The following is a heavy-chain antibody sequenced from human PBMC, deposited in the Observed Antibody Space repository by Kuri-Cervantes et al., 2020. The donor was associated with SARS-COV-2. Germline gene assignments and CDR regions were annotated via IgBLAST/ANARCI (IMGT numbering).Heavy chain of an antibody. CDR1: GDSITIYY. J-gene: IGHJ5*02. CDR2: ISETGGT. CDR3: ARGTTPVYVSGPLWFHLDL. Sequence: SETLSLTCTVSGDSITIYYWSWIRQSPGKGLEWIGYISETGGTNYNPSLKSRVTTSVDISKNQFSLKMSSVNAADTAVYYCARGTTPVYVSGPLWFHLDLWGQGTLVTVSS. V-gene: IGHV4-59*01. D-gene: IGHD3-10*01.